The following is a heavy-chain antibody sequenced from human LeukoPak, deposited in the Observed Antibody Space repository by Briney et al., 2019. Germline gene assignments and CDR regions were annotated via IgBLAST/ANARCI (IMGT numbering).Heavy chain of an antibody. CDR3: ARDTYYYDSSGYYLRAPADY. Sequence: GGSLRLSCAASGFTFSSYEMNWVRQAPGKGLGWVSYISSSGSTIYYADSVKGRFTISRDNAENSLYLQMNSLRAEDTAVYYCARDTYYYDSSGYYLRAPADYWGQGTLVTVSS. J-gene: IGHJ4*02. V-gene: IGHV3-48*03. CDR2: ISSSGSTI. D-gene: IGHD3-22*01. CDR1: GFTFSSYE.